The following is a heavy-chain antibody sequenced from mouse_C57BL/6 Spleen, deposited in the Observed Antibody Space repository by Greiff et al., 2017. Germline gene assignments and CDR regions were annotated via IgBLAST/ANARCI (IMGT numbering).Heavy chain of an antibody. D-gene: IGHD1-1*01. V-gene: IGHV2-9-1*01. CDR3: GKPGSRDVKALDY. Sequence: VQLQESGPGLVAPSQSLSITSTLSGFSLASSAISWVRQPPGKGLGWLGVLWTGGGTNYNSALKSRLSISKDNSKSQVCFKMNRLQTDETARYYCGKPGSRDVKALDYWGQGTSVTVSS. CDR2: LWTGGGT. CDR1: GFSLASSA. J-gene: IGHJ4*01.